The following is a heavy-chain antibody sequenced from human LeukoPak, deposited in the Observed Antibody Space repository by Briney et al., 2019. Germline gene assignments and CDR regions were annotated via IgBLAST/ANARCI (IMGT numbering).Heavy chain of an antibody. CDR1: GYTFTGNF. V-gene: IGHV1-18*04. D-gene: IGHD5-18*01. CDR2: INPNNGDT. Sequence: SVKVSCKTSGYTFTGNFMHWVRQAPGQGPEWMGWINPNNGDTNYAQKLQGRVTMTTDTSTSTAYMELRSLRSDDTAVYYCARGGGYSYGYIYYYYMDVWGKGTTVTVSS. J-gene: IGHJ6*03. CDR3: ARGGGYSYGYIYYYYMDV.